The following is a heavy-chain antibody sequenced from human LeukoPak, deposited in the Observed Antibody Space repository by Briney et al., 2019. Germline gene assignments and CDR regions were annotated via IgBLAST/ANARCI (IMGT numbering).Heavy chain of an antibody. Sequence: GGSLRLSCAASGFIFDDYGMSWVRQAPGKGLEWVSDINWNGGSTGYADSVKGRFTISRDNAKNSLYLQMNSLRADNTAVYYCGREILEPGKTLEHWGQGTLVTVS. J-gene: IGHJ4*02. CDR3: GREILEPGKTLEH. D-gene: IGHD1-1*01. CDR1: GFIFDDYG. CDR2: INWNGGST. V-gene: IGHV3-20*04.